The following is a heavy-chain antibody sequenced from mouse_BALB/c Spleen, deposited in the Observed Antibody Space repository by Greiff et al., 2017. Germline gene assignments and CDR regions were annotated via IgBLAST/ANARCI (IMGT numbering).Heavy chain of an antibody. D-gene: IGHD2-4*01. CDR3: AREGSTMIPSCFAY. V-gene: IGHV2-9*02. Sequence: QVQLKESGPGLVAPSQSLSITCTVSGFSLTSYGVHWVRQPPGKGLEWLGVIRTGGSTNYNSVLMSRLSISKDNSKSQVFLKMNSLQTDDTAMYYCAREGSTMIPSCFAYWGQGTLVTVSA. CDR1: GFSLTSYG. J-gene: IGHJ3*01. CDR2: IRTGGST.